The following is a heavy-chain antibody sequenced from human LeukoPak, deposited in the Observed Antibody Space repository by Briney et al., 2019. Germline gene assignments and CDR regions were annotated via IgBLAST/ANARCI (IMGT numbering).Heavy chain of an antibody. CDR3: ARAGAYSSSSSAGP. V-gene: IGHV3-7*01. CDR2: ILQDGSEK. CDR1: GFTFSSYW. Sequence: GGSLRLSCAASGFTFSSYWMSWVRQTPGKGLEWVAIILQDGSEKHYVASVKGRFTISRYNAKNSVSLQMNSPRAEDTAVYYCARAGAYSSSSSAGPWGQGTLVTVSS. J-gene: IGHJ5*02. D-gene: IGHD6-6*01.